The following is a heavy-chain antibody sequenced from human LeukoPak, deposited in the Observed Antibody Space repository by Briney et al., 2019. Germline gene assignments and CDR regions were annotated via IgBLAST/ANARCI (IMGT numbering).Heavy chain of an antibody. Sequence: ASVKVSCKASGYTFTSYGISWVRQAPGQGLEWMGIINPALGSTSYTQKFQGRVTMTRDTSTSTVYMELSSLRYEDTAVYYCARDQQWLVTGEDAFDIWGQGTMVTVSS. CDR3: ARDQQWLVTGEDAFDI. D-gene: IGHD6-19*01. V-gene: IGHV1-46*01. CDR2: INPALGST. CDR1: GYTFTSYG. J-gene: IGHJ3*02.